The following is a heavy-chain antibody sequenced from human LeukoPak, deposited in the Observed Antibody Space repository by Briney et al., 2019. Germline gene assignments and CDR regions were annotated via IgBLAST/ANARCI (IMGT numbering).Heavy chain of an antibody. D-gene: IGHD5-12*01. V-gene: IGHV4-34*01. Sequence: SETLSLTCAVYGGSFSGYYWSWIRQPPGKGLEWIGEINHSGSTNYNPSLKGRVTISVDTSKNQFSLKLSSVTAADTAVYYCARRGYSGYIDYWGQGTLVTVSS. CDR1: GGSFSGYY. J-gene: IGHJ4*02. CDR2: INHSGST. CDR3: ARRGYSGYIDY.